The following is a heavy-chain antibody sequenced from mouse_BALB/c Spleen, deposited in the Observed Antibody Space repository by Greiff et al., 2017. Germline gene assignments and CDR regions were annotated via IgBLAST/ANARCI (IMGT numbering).Heavy chain of an antibody. CDR1: GYSFTSYW. CDR2: IYPGNSDT. V-gene: IGHV1-5*01. D-gene: IGHD1-1*01. CDR3: TTPYYYGSRGYFDY. J-gene: IGHJ2*01. Sequence: VQLQQSGTVLARPGASVKMSCKASGYSFTSYWMHWVKQRPGQGLEWIGAIYPGNSDTSYNQKFKGKAKLTAVTSASTAYMELSSLTNEDSAVYYCTTPYYYGSRGYFDYWGQGTTLTVSS.